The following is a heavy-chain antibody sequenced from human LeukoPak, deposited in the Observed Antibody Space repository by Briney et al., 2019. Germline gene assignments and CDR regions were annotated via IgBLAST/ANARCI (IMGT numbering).Heavy chain of an antibody. CDR2: IYYSGST. D-gene: IGHD6-19*01. V-gene: IGHV4-59*08. CDR1: GGSISSYY. Sequence: SETLSLTCTVSGGSISSYYWSWIRQPPGGGLEWIGYIYYSGSTNYNPSLKSRVTISVDTSKNQFSLKLSSVTAADTAVYYCARAPVAGYGMDVWGQGTTVTVSS. CDR3: ARAPVAGYGMDV. J-gene: IGHJ6*02.